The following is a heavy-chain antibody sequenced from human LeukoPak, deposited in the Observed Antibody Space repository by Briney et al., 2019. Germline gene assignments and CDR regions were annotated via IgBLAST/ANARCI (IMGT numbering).Heavy chain of an antibody. CDR3: ARLRMITFGGVIVKSGAFDI. J-gene: IGHJ3*02. D-gene: IGHD3-16*02. V-gene: IGHV4-39*07. CDR2: INHSGST. CDR1: GGSISTSSDY. Sequence: PSETLSLTCTVSGGSISTSSDYWGWIRQPPGKGLEWIGEINHSGSTNYNPSLKSRVTISVDTSKNQFSLKLSSVTAADTAVYYCARLRMITFGGVIVKSGAFDIWGQGTMVTVSS.